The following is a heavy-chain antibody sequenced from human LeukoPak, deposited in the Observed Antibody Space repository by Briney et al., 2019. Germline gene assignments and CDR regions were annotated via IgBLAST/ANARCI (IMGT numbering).Heavy chain of an antibody. D-gene: IGHD5-18*01. Sequence: GGSLRLSCAASGFTFSGYWMHWVRQPPGKGLVWVSRINTDGSSAWYADSVKGRFTISRDNAKNTLYLQMNSLRAGDTALYFCAREMDIAMVFDYWGQGTMVTVSS. CDR1: GFTFSGYW. J-gene: IGHJ4*02. CDR3: AREMDIAMVFDY. V-gene: IGHV3-74*01. CDR2: INTDGSSA.